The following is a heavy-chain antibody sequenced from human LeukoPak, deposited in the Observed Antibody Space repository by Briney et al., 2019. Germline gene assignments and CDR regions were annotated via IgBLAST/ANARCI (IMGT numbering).Heavy chain of an antibody. CDR2: IYYSGST. CDR1: GGSISSSSYY. V-gene: IGHV4-39*01. Sequence: PSETLSLTCTVSGGSISSSSYYWGWIRQPPGKGLEWIGSIYYSGSTYYNPSLKSRVTISVDTSKNQFSLKLSSVTAADTAVYYCARHRITVIVVVPFVDWFDPWGQGTLVTVSS. J-gene: IGHJ5*02. D-gene: IGHD3-22*01. CDR3: ARHRITVIVVVPFVDWFDP.